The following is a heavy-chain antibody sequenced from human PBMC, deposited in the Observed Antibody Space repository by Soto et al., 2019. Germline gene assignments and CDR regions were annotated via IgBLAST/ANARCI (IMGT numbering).Heavy chain of an antibody. CDR2: IHYSGST. Sequence: QVQLQESGPGLVKPSQTLSLTCTVSGGSVSSGDYYWSWIRQPPGKGLEWIGYIHYSGSTYYNPSLKSRATISVDTSKNQFSLKLSSVIAADTAVYYCARDRTWSAVAVGIDPWGQGTLVTVSS. CDR1: GGSVSSGDYY. CDR3: ARDRTWSAVAVGIDP. J-gene: IGHJ5*02. V-gene: IGHV4-30-4*01. D-gene: IGHD3-3*01.